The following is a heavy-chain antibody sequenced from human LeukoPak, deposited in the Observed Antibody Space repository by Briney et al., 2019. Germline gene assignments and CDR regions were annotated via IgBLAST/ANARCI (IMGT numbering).Heavy chain of an antibody. V-gene: IGHV4-34*01. CDR2: INHSGST. CDR3: ARHGIFVWGNYRSFDL. D-gene: IGHD3-16*02. Sequence: SETLSLTCAVYGGSFSGYFWSWIRHPPGKGLEWIGEINHSGSTNYNPSLESRVSISIDTSKNQFSLELSSVTAADTAVYYCARHGIFVWGNYRSFDLWGRGTLVTVSS. J-gene: IGHJ2*01. CDR1: GGSFSGYF.